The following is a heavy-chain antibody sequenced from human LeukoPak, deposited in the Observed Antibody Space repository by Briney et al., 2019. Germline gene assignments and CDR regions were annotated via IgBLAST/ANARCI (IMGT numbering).Heavy chain of an antibody. CDR2: IYPGDSDT. J-gene: IGHJ4*02. Sequence: GESLQISCKGSGYSFTSYWIGWVRQMPGKGLEWMGIIYPGDSDTRYSPSFQGQVTISVDKSIRTAYLQWTSLKASDNAMYYCARGIAGYTYGTDFWGQGTLVTVAS. CDR3: ARGIAGYTYGTDF. D-gene: IGHD5-18*01. CDR1: GYSFTSYW. V-gene: IGHV5-51*01.